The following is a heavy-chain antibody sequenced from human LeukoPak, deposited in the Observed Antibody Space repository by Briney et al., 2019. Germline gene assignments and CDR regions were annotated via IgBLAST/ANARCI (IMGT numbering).Heavy chain of an antibody. J-gene: IGHJ5*02. CDR1: GGTFSSYT. CDR2: IIPILGIA. V-gene: IGHV1-69*02. D-gene: IGHD1-26*01. Sequence: GASVKVSCKASGGTFSSYTISWVRQAPGQGLEWVGRIIPILGIANYAQKFQGRVTITADKSTSTADTELSSLRSEDTAVYYCARGHYYVDPWGQGTLVTVSS. CDR3: ARGHYYVDP.